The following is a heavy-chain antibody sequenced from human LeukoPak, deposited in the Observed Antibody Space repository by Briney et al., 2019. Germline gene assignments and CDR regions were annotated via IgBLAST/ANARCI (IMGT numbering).Heavy chain of an antibody. Sequence: SVKVSCKASGGTFSSYAISWVRQAPGQGLEWMGGIIPIFSTANYAQKFQGRVTITADESTSTAYMELSSLRSEDTAVYYCASPREGPLVRGAYDILTAWGQGTLVTVSS. D-gene: IGHD3-9*01. CDR1: GGTFSSYA. CDR3: ASPREGPLVRGAYDILTA. V-gene: IGHV1-69*01. J-gene: IGHJ5*02. CDR2: IIPIFSTA.